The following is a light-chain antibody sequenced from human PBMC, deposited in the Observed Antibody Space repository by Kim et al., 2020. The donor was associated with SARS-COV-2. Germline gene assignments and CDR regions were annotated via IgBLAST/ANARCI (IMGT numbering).Light chain of an antibody. CDR2: GAS. V-gene: IGKV3-20*01. J-gene: IGKJ2*01. CDR3: KQYDSSPYT. CDR1: QSVSYSH. Sequence: FAPGESDTLFCRASQSVSYSHLAWYQQKPGQAPRHLIYGASSRVTGIPDRISGSGSGTDFTLTISRLEPEDFAVYYCKQYDSSPYTFGQGTKLEI.